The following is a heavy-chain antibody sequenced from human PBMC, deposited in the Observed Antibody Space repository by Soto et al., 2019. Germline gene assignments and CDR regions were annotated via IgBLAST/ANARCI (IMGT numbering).Heavy chain of an antibody. CDR1: WGSFSGYY. CDR3: ARGLDAFDI. CDR2: INHSGST. V-gene: IGHV4-34*01. J-gene: IGHJ3*02. Sequence: SETLSLTCAVYWGSFSGYYWSWIRQPPGKGLEWIGEINHSGSTNYNPSLKSRVTISVDTSKNQFSLKLSSVTAADTAVYYCARGLDAFDIWGQGTMVTVSS.